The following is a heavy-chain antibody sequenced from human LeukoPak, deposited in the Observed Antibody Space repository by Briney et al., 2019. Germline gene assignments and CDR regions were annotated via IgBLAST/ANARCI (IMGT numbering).Heavy chain of an antibody. J-gene: IGHJ6*02. CDR1: GYTFAGYY. CDR3: ARDRYDILTGYSTDIYYYGMDV. Sequence: ASVKVSCKASGYTFAGYYMHWVRQAPGQGLELMGWINPNSGGTNYAQKFQGRVTMTRDTSISTAYMELSRLRSDDTAVYYCARDRYDILTGYSTDIYYYGMDVWGQGTTVTVSS. CDR2: INPNSGGT. V-gene: IGHV1-2*02. D-gene: IGHD3-9*01.